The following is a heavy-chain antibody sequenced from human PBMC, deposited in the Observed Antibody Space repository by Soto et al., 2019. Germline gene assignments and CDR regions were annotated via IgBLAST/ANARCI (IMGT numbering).Heavy chain of an antibody. J-gene: IGHJ5*02. CDR1: GGSISSGGYS. CDR3: ARDQFEGNLVDP. Sequence: QLQLQESGSGLVRPSQTLSLTCAVSGGSISSGGYSWNWIRQPPGKGLEWIGYICHSGSTLYNPSLKSRVTMSVDKSKNQCSLRLYSVAAAATAVYYCARDQFEGNLVDPWGQGTLVTVSS. V-gene: IGHV4-30-2*01. CDR2: ICHSGST.